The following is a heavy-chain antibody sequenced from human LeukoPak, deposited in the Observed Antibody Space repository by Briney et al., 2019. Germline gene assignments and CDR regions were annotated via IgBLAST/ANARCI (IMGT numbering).Heavy chain of an antibody. J-gene: IGHJ3*02. CDR1: GGSISSGSYY. D-gene: IGHD6-6*01. CDR3: AHQRIAARPGAFDI. V-gene: IGHV4-61*02. CDR2: IYTSGST. Sequence: PSETLSLTCTISGGSISSGSYYWSWIRQPAGKGLEWIGRIYTSGSTNYNPSLKSRVTISVDTSKNQFSLKLSSVTAADTAVYYCAHQRIAARPGAFDIWGQGTMVTVSS.